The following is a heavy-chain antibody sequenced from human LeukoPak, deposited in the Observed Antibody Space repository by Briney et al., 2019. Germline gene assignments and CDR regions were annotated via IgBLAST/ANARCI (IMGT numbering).Heavy chain of an antibody. CDR2: IDTDGSNR. J-gene: IGHJ4*02. D-gene: IGHD6-19*01. Sequence: GGSLRLSCAASGFTFSSYWMHWVRQTPGKGLVWVSRIDTDGSNRNYADSVKGRFTISRDNAKNTLYLEMNSLRAEDTAVYYCARSIAVTLPDYWGQGTLVTVSS. CDR3: ARSIAVTLPDY. CDR1: GFTFSSYW. V-gene: IGHV3-74*01.